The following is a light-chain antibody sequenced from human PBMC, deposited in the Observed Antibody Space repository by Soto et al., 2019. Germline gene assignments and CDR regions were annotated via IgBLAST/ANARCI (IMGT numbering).Light chain of an antibody. CDR3: QQYGSSPG. CDR1: QSVSSNF. CDR2: GAS. Sequence: EIVLTQSPGTLSLSPGERATLSCRASQSVSSNFLAWYQQRAGQAPRLLIHGASTRATRVPDRFSGTESGTDFTLTISRLEPEDFAVYYCQQYGSSPGFGQGTKVEIK. V-gene: IGKV3-20*01. J-gene: IGKJ1*01.